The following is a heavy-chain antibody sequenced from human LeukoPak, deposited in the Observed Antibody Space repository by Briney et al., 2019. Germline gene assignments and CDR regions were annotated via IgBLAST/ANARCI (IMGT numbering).Heavy chain of an antibody. D-gene: IGHD5-12*01. V-gene: IGHV3-30*18. Sequence: PGGSLRLSCAASGFTLSTYGMHWVRQAPGKGLEWVAVISYDGTNKYYADSVKGRFTISRDNSKDTLYLQVNSLSVEDTAVYYCAKATWLYGLDVWGQGTTVIVSS. CDR3: AKATWLYGLDV. J-gene: IGHJ6*02. CDR2: ISYDGTNK. CDR1: GFTLSTYG.